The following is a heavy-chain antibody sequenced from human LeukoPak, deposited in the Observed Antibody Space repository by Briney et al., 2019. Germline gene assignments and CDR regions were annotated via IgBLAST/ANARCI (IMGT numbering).Heavy chain of an antibody. V-gene: IGHV4-38-2*02. D-gene: IGHD3-22*01. J-gene: IGHJ4*02. CDR2: INHSGST. Sequence: SETLSLTCTVSGYSISSGYYWSWIRQPPGKGLEWIGEINHSGSTNYNPSLKSRVTISGDTSKNQFSLRLSSVTAADTAVYYCARASYSYDINGWVPFDYWGQGTLVTVSS. CDR1: GYSISSGYY. CDR3: ARASYSYDINGWVPFDY.